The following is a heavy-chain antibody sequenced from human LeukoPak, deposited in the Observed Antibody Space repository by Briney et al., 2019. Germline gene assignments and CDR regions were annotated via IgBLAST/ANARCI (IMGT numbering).Heavy chain of an antibody. CDR2: ISSSSSYI. D-gene: IGHD2-2*01. CDR3: AREMGVPAASPFDY. V-gene: IGHV3-21*01. CDR1: GFTFSSYS. J-gene: IGHJ4*02. Sequence: GGSLRLPCAASGFTFSSYSMNWVRQAPGKGLEWVSSISSSSSYIYYADSVKGRFTISRDNAKNSLYLQMNSLRAEDTAVYYCAREMGVPAASPFDYWGQGTLVTVSS.